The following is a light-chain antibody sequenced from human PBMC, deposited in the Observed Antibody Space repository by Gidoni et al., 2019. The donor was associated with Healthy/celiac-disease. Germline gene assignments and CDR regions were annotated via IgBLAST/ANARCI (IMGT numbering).Light chain of an antibody. CDR1: SSDVGSYNL. CDR2: EGS. V-gene: IGLV2-23*01. J-gene: IGLJ2*01. CDR3: CSYAGSYVV. Sequence: SALTQPASVSASPGQSITISCTGTSSDVGSYNLVSWYQQHPGKAPKLMIYEGSKRPSGVSNRFSGSKSGNTASLTISGLQAEDEADYYCCSYAGSYVVFGGGTKLTVL.